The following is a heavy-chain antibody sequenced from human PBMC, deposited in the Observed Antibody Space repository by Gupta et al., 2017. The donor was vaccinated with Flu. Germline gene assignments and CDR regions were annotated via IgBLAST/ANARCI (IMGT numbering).Heavy chain of an antibody. CDR2: INPNSGGT. Sequence: QVQLVQSGAEVKKPGASVKVSCKASGYTFTGYYMHWVRQAPGQGLEWMGWINPNSGGTNYAQKCQGRVTMTRDTSISTAYMELSRLRSDDTAVYYCARVCSGGSCYGDYWGQGTLVTVSS. D-gene: IGHD2-15*01. V-gene: IGHV1-2*02. CDR3: ARVCSGGSCYGDY. J-gene: IGHJ4*02. CDR1: GYTFTGYY.